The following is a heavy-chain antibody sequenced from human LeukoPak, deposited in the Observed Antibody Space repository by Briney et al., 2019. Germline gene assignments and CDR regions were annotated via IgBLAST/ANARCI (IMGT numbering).Heavy chain of an antibody. J-gene: IGHJ4*02. CDR2: INPNGGST. V-gene: IGHV1-46*01. Sequence: ASVKVSCKASGYIFTSYYVHWVRQAPGQGLEWMGIINPNGGSTSYSQKFQDRITLTRDTSTSTVYMELSSLRSDDTAIYYCARGPTEPLFEYWGQGTLVTVSS. CDR3: ARGPTEPLFEY. D-gene: IGHD1-26*01. CDR1: GYIFTSYY.